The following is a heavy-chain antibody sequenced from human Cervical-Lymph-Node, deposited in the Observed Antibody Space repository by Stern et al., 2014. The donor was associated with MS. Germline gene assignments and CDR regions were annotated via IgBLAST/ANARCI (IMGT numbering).Heavy chain of an antibody. D-gene: IGHD1-26*01. CDR1: GFTFSDYY. V-gene: IGHV3-11*06. Sequence: VQLVESGGGLVKPGGSLRLSCAASGFTFSDYYMTWIRQAPGKGLEWVSYISTSDSYTNYADSVKGRFTISRDNAKKSLYLQMHSLRAEDTAVYYCARVSGRNYFFDYWGKGSRVTVSS. CDR3: ARVSGRNYFFDY. CDR2: ISTSDSYT. J-gene: IGHJ4*02.